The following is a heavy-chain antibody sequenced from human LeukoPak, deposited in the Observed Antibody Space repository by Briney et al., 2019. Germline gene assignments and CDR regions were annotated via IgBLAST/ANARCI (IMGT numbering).Heavy chain of an antibody. V-gene: IGHV4-4*07. J-gene: IGHJ5*02. CDR2: IYTSWST. CDR1: GGSISSYY. D-gene: IGHD3-16*01. CDR3: ARGGTMGNANWFDP. Sequence: SETLSLTCTVSGGSISSYYWSWIRQPAGKGLEWIGRIYTSWSTNYNPSLKSRVTMSVDTSKNQFSLKLSSVTAADTAMYYCARGGTMGNANWFDPWGQGTLVTVSS.